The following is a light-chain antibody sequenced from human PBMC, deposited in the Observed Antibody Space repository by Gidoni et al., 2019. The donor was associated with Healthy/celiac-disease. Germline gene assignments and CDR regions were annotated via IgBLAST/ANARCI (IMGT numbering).Light chain of an antibody. J-gene: IGLJ3*02. CDR1: SNIVGNQG. Sequence: QAGLTQPPSVSKGLRQTATLTCTGNSNIVGNQGAAWLQQHQGHPPKLLSYRNNNRPSGISERFSASMAGNPASLTITGLQPEDEADYYCSALDSSLSARVFGGGTKLTVL. CDR3: SALDSSLSARV. CDR2: RNN. V-gene: IGLV10-54*02.